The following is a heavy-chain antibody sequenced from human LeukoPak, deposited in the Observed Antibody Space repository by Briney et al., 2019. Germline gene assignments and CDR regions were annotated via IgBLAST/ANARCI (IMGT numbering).Heavy chain of an antibody. CDR1: GFTFSSYN. V-gene: IGHV3-21*01. J-gene: IGHJ4*02. CDR2: ISSSSSDI. CDR3: VFARRQNFDY. D-gene: IGHD3-3*01. Sequence: GGSLRLSCAASGFTFSSYNMNWVRQAPGKGLEWVSFISSSSSDIYYADSLKGRFTISRDNARNSLYLQMNSLRAEDTAVYYCVFARRQNFDYWGQGTLVTVSS.